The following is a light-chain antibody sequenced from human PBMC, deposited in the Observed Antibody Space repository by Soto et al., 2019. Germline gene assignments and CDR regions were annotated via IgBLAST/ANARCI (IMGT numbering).Light chain of an antibody. V-gene: IGKV3-15*01. CDR3: QQYKNWPTWT. J-gene: IGKJ1*01. CDR1: QSVSSN. CDR2: GAS. Sequence: VMTQSPLSMPVTLGQPASISCRSSQSVSSNLAWYQQKPGQAPRLLIYGASTRATGIPARFSGSGSGTEFTLTISSLQSEDFAVYYCQQYKNWPTWTFGQGTKLDIK.